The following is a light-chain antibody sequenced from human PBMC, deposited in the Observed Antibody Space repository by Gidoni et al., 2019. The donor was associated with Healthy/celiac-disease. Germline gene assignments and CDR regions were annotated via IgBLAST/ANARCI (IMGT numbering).Light chain of an antibody. V-gene: IGKV1-8*01. CDR1: QGISSY. Sequence: SSFSASTGDRVTITCRASQGISSYLAWYQQKPGKAPTLLIYAASTLQSGVPSRFSGSGSGTDFTLTISCLQSEDFATYYCQQYYSYPLYTFXQXTKLEIK. CDR3: QQYYSYPLYT. J-gene: IGKJ2*01. CDR2: AAS.